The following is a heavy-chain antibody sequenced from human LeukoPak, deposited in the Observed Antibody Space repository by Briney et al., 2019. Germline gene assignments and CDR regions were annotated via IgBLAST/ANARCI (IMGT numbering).Heavy chain of an antibody. J-gene: IGHJ5*02. CDR1: GGSISNNY. CDR2: IYYTEST. V-gene: IGHV4-59*01. D-gene: IGHD1-1*01. CDR3: ARGSWKFDP. Sequence: SETLSLTCTVSGGSISNNYWSWIRQPPGKGLEWIGYIYYTESTNYNPFLKSRVTISLDLSKNHFSLKLSSVTAADTAVYYCARGSWKFDPWGQGTLVTVSS.